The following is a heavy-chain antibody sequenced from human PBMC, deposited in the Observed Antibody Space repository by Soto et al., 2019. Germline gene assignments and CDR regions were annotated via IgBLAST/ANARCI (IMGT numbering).Heavy chain of an antibody. V-gene: IGHV3-23*01. D-gene: IGHD3-10*01. CDR2: ISDSGGDT. CDR1: GFSFSTCA. J-gene: IGHJ4*01. Sequence: GSLRLSCAASGFSFSTCAMNWVRQAPGKGLEWVSVISDSGGDTKFADSVKGRFTLSRDNSKNTLYLQMDSLRAEDSAIYYCAKGLRGGYPGSRIFDFWGHGTPVTVSS. CDR3: AKGLRGGYPGSRIFDF.